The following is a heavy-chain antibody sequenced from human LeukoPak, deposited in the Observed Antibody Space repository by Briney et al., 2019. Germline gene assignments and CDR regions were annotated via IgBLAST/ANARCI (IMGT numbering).Heavy chain of an antibody. CDR3: ARDVYCSSTSCSDY. Sequence: SETLSLTCTVSGGSISSSSYYWSWIRQPAGKGLEWIGRIYTSGSTNYNPSLKSRVTISVDTSKNQFSLKLSSVTAADTAVYYCARDVYCSSTSCSDYWGQGTLVTVSS. CDR2: IYTSGST. D-gene: IGHD2-2*01. CDR1: GGSISSSSYY. V-gene: IGHV4-61*02. J-gene: IGHJ4*02.